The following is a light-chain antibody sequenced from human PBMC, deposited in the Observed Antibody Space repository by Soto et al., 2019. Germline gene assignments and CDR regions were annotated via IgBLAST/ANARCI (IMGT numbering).Light chain of an antibody. CDR3: QQYGSSPST. CDR2: GAS. V-gene: IGKV3-20*01. J-gene: IGKJ1*01. Sequence: EIVLTQSPGPLSLSPGERATLSCRASQSVSSSYLAWYQQKPGQAPRLLIYGASSRATGIPDRFSGSGSGTDFTLTISRLEPEDVAVDYCQQYGSSPSTFGQGTKVEIK. CDR1: QSVSSSY.